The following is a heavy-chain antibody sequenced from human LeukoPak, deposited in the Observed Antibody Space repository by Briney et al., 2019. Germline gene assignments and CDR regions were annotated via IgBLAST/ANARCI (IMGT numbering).Heavy chain of an antibody. CDR1: GDSVSSNNAA. CDR2: TYYRSHWVY. CDR3: ARESVAERFDC. V-gene: IGHV6-1*01. D-gene: IGHD1-1*01. Sequence: SQTLSLTCAISGDSVSSNNAAWHWIRQSPSRGLEWLGRTYYRSHWVYDYAGSVKGRITVNPDTSKNQSSLQLKSVIPEDTAVYYCARESVAERFDCWSQGSLVTVSS. J-gene: IGHJ4*02.